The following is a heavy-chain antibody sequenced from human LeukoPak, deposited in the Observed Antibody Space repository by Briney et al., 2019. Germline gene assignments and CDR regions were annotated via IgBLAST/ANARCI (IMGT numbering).Heavy chain of an antibody. CDR3: ARVSGTTGGI. D-gene: IGHD1-1*01. CDR2: IYHSGST. Sequence: SETLSLTCTVSGGSISSGGYYWSWIRQPPGKGLEWIGYIYHSGSTYYNPSLKSRVTISVDRSKNQFSLKLSSVTAADTAVYYCARVSGTTGGIWGQGTMVTVSS. J-gene: IGHJ3*02. CDR1: GGSISSGGYY. V-gene: IGHV4-30-2*01.